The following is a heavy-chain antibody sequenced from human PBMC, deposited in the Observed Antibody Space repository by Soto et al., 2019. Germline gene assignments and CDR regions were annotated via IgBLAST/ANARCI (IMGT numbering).Heavy chain of an antibody. CDR1: GYTFTIYG. CDR3: ARDLPEEAADAFDI. V-gene: IGHV1-18*01. CDR2: ISAYNGNT. Sequence: ASVKVSCKASGYTFTIYGISWVRQAPGQGLEWMGWISAYNGNTNYAQKLQGRVTMTTDTSTSTAYMELRSLRSDDTAVYYCARDLPEEAADAFDIWGQGTMVTGSS. D-gene: IGHD6-13*01. J-gene: IGHJ3*02.